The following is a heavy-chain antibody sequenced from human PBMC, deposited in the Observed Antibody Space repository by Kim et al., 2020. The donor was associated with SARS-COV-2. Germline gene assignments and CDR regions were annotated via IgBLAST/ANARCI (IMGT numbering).Heavy chain of an antibody. CDR2: IYYSGST. J-gene: IGHJ6*02. Sequence: SETLSLTCTVSGGSISSGDYYWSWIRQPPGKGLEWIGYIYYSGSTYYNPSLKSRVTISVDTSKNQFSLKLSSVTAADTAVYYCARDFSHSGSYYISYYYYGMDVWGQGTTVTVSS. V-gene: IGHV4-30-4*01. CDR3: ARDFSHSGSYYISYYYYGMDV. CDR1: GGSISSGDYY. D-gene: IGHD3-10*01.